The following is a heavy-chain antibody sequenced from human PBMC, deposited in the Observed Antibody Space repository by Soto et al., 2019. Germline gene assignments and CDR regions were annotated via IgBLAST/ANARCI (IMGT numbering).Heavy chain of an antibody. V-gene: IGHV3-74*01. Sequence: EVQLVESGGGSVQPGGSLRLSCVASGITFTNYWMHWVRQVPGKGLVWVARVDSDGRGTSYADFVKGRVTISRDNAKNTLYLQKNSPRVDDTAMYYCGTVFEHWGQGIPVTVSS. CDR2: VDSDGRGT. CDR1: GITFTNYW. CDR3: GTVFEH. J-gene: IGHJ4*02.